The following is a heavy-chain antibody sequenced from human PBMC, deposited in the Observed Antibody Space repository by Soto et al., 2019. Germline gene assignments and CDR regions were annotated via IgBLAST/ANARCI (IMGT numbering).Heavy chain of an antibody. CDR2: ISGSGFST. CDR1: GFTFSSYA. D-gene: IGHD4-17*01. Sequence: EVQLLESGGGLVQPGGSLRLSCAASGFTFSSYAMSWVRQAPGKGLEWVSAISGSGFSTYCADSVKGRFTVSRDTSKNTLFLQMNSLRAEDTAVYYCAKDPGDYPSDYFSYWGQGTLVTVSS. J-gene: IGHJ4*02. CDR3: AKDPGDYPSDYFSY. V-gene: IGHV3-23*01.